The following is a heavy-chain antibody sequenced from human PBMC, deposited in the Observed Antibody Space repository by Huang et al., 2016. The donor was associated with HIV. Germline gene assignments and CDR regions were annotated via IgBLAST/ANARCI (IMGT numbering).Heavy chain of an antibody. J-gene: IGHJ4*02. V-gene: IGHV3-74*01. CDR3: ARGSRQGKYYYGSGTAY. Sequence: EVQLVESGGGLVQPGGSLRLSCAASGFTFSSYWMHWVRQVPGKGLGWVSQMKSDGSSTSYADSVKGRFTISRDNAKNTLYLQMNRLRAEDTAVYYCARGSRQGKYYYGSGTAYWGQGTLVTVSS. CDR2: MKSDGSST. D-gene: IGHD3-10*01. CDR1: GFTFSSYW.